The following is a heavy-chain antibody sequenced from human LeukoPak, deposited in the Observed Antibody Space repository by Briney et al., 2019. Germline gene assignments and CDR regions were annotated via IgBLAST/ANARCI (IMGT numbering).Heavy chain of an antibody. Sequence: PEGSLRLSCAASGFTFSNFAMTWVRQAPGKGLEWVASIRYDGSNKWYADSVKGRLTISRDNSKNTLYLQMNSLRPEDTAVYYCAKSDLYCSSSSCYPDYWGQGTLVTVSS. J-gene: IGHJ4*02. CDR2: IRYDGSNK. D-gene: IGHD2-2*01. CDR3: AKSDLYCSSSSCYPDY. V-gene: IGHV3-30*02. CDR1: GFTFSNFA.